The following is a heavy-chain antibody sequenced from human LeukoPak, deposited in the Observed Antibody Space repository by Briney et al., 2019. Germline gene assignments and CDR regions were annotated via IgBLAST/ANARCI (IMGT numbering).Heavy chain of an antibody. J-gene: IGHJ5*02. CDR1: GGSIRSYY. V-gene: IGHV4-59*01. CDR2: IYYSGST. D-gene: IGHD3-10*01. Sequence: SETLSLTCTVSGGSIRSYYWSWIRQPPGKGLEWIGYIYYSGSTNYNPSLKGRVTISVDTSKNQFSLKLSSVTAADTAVYYCARGGYGSGSYLYWFDPWGQGTQVTVSS. CDR3: ARGGYGSGSYLYWFDP.